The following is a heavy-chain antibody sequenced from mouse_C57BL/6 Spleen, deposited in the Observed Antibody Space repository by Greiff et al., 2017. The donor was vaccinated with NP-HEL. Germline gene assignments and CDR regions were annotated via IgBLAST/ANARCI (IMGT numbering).Heavy chain of an antibody. V-gene: IGHV1-61*01. J-gene: IGHJ1*03. CDR3: ARDYYSKHRYFDV. D-gene: IGHD2-5*01. CDR1: GYTFTSYW. CDR2: IYPSDSET. Sequence: QVQLQQPGAELVRPGSSVKLSCKASGYTFTSYWMDWVKQRPGQGLEWIGNIYPSDSETHYNQKFKDKATLTVDKSSSTAYMQLSSLTSEDSAVYYCARDYYSKHRYFDVWGTGTTVTVSS.